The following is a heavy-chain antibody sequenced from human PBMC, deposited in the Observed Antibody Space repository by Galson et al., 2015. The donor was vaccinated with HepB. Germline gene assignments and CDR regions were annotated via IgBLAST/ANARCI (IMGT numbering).Heavy chain of an antibody. V-gene: IGHV4-59*01. CDR1: GGSISSYY. CDR2: IYYSGST. Sequence: SEPLSLTCTVSGGSISSYYWSWIRQPPGKGLEWIGYIYYSGSTNYNPSLKSRVTISVDTSKNQFSLKLSSVTAADTAVYYCARDSRWKRYYYYGMDVWGQGTTVTVSS. CDR3: ARDSRWKRYYYYGMDV. J-gene: IGHJ6*02. D-gene: IGHD1-1*01.